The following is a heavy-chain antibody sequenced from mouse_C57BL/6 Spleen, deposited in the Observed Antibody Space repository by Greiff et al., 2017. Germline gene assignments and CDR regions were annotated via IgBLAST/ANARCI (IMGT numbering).Heavy chain of an antibody. CDR1: GYTFTDYY. CDR2: INPYNGGT. Sequence: EVQLQQSGPVLVKPGASVKMSCKASGYTFTDYYMNWVKQSHGKSLEWIGVINPYNGGTSYNQKFKGKATLTVDKSSSTAYMELNSLTSEDSAVYYCARKGDYYGSSHYFDYWGQGTTLTVSS. J-gene: IGHJ2*01. CDR3: ARKGDYYGSSHYFDY. D-gene: IGHD1-1*01. V-gene: IGHV1-19*01.